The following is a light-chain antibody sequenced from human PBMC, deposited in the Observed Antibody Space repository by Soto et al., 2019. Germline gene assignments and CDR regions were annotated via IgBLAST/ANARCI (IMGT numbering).Light chain of an antibody. CDR2: AAS. J-gene: IGKJ4*01. CDR3: QQSYSTPRT. CDR1: QRISTY. Sequence: DIQMTQSPSSLSASIGDRVTITCRASQRISTYLNWYQQKPGKAPKLLIYAASSLQSGVPSTFSGSGSGTDFSLTISSLQPVDFATYFCQQSYSTPRTFGGGTKVEIK. V-gene: IGKV1-39*01.